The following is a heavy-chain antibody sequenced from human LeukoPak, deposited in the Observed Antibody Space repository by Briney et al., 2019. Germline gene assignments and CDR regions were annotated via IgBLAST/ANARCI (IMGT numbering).Heavy chain of an antibody. CDR3: ARVQQWLVPYYFDY. V-gene: IGHV1-2*02. CDR2: INPNSDGT. Sequence: VASVKVSCKASGYTFTGYYMHWVRQAPGQGLEWMGWINPNSDGTNYAQKFQGRVTMTRDTSISTAYMELSRLRSDDTAVYYCARVQQWLVPYYFDYWGQGTLVTVSS. J-gene: IGHJ4*02. CDR1: GYTFTGYY. D-gene: IGHD6-19*01.